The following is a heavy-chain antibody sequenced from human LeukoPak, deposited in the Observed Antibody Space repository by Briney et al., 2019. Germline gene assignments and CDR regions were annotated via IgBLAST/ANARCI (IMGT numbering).Heavy chain of an antibody. D-gene: IGHD3-3*01. V-gene: IGHV1-3*01. J-gene: IGHJ3*02. Sequence: ASVKVSCKTSGYTFTSYAIQWVRRAPGQRLEWMGWINAGNGNTKYSQKFQGRVTITRDTSATTAYMELSTLRSEDTAVYYCAREHDFWSPYAFDIWGQGTMVTVSS. CDR2: INAGNGNT. CDR3: AREHDFWSPYAFDI. CDR1: GYTFTSYA.